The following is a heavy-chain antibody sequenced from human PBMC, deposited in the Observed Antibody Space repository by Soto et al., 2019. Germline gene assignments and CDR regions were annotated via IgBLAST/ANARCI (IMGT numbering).Heavy chain of an antibody. CDR1: GLTFSSYA. Sequence: GGSLRLSCAASGLTFSSYAMSWVRQAPGKGLEWVSVISGNSGCTYYADSVKGRFTISRDNSKNTLYLQMNSLRAEDTAEYYCAKEDYWNPEFSYYYYMDVWGKGTTVTVSS. CDR2: ISGNSGCT. V-gene: IGHV3-23*01. CDR3: AKEDYWNPEFSYYYYMDV. D-gene: IGHD3-3*01. J-gene: IGHJ6*03.